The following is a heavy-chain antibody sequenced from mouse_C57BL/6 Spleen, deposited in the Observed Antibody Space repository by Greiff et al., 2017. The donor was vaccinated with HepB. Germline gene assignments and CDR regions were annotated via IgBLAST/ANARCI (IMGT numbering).Heavy chain of an antibody. CDR1: GYTFTSYW. CDR3: ARGPYYYGSSYGWYFDV. J-gene: IGHJ1*03. D-gene: IGHD1-1*01. Sequence: QVQLKQPGAELVKPGASVKLSCKASGYTFTSYWMHWVKQRPGRGLEWIGRIDPNSGGTKYNEKFKSKATLTVDKPSSTAYMQLSSLTSEDSAVYYCARGPYYYGSSYGWYFDVWGTGTTVTVSS. CDR2: IDPNSGGT. V-gene: IGHV1-72*01.